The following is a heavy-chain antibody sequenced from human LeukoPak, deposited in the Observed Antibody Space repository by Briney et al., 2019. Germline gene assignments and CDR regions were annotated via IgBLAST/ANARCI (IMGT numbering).Heavy chain of an antibody. D-gene: IGHD1-1*01. CDR2: ISYDGGNT. V-gene: IGHV3-30-3*01. Sequence: KSRGSLRLSCAASGFTFSSNAIHWVRQAPGKGLEWVAEISYDGGNTYYADSVKGRFTISRDNSKNTLYLQMNSLRAEDTAVYYCAKEGTGIHFDYWGQGTLVTVSS. CDR3: AKEGTGIHFDY. J-gene: IGHJ4*02. CDR1: GFTFSSNA.